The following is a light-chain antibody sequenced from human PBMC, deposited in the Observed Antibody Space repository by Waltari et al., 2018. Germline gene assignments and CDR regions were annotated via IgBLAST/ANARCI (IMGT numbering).Light chain of an antibody. CDR2: DDN. V-gene: IGLV3-21*03. J-gene: IGLJ2*01. CDR3: QVWDSSPETVV. Sequence: SYVLTQPPSASVAPGKRATIAWGGNSVGGRRVAWYPQKPGQAPVLVVHDDNARPSGIPDRFSGSNSGDTATLTISRVEVGDEADYYCQVWDSSPETVVFGGGTKLTVL. CDR1: SVGGRR.